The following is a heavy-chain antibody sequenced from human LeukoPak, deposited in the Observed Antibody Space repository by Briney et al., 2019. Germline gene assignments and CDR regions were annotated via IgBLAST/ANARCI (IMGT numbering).Heavy chain of an antibody. V-gene: IGHV1-2*02. Sequence: ASVKVSCKASGYTFTGYYLHWVRQAPGQGLEWMGWINPNSGSTNYAQKFQGRVTMTRDTSINTAYMELRRLRSDDTAVYYCARSEQFPYYMDVWGKGTTVTVSS. CDR3: ARSEQFPYYMDV. CDR2: INPNSGST. J-gene: IGHJ6*03. CDR1: GYTFTGYY. D-gene: IGHD6-19*01.